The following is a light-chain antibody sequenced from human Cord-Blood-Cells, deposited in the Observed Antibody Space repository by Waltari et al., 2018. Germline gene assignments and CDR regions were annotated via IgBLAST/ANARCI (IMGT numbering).Light chain of an antibody. CDR1: QGVSSY. CDR2: DAS. V-gene: IGKV3-11*01. Sequence: EIVLTQSPATLSLSPGERPTLSCRASQGVSSYLAWYHQKPGQAPRLLIYDASNRATGIPARFSGSGSGTDFTLTISSLEPEDFAVYYCQQRSNWPLTFGGGTKVEIK. CDR3: QQRSNWPLT. J-gene: IGKJ4*01.